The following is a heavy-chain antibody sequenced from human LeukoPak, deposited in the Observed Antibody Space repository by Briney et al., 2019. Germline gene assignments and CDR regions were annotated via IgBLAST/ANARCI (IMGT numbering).Heavy chain of an antibody. CDR1: GYTFTTFG. CDR3: ARTSLSAYDY. CDR2: INVGNGNT. D-gene: IGHD3-16*02. Sequence: ASVKVSCKASGYTFTTFGIHWVRQAPGQRPEWVGWINVGNGNTKYSQKFQGRVTIARETSASTAYMELSSLTSEDTAVYYCARTSLSAYDYWGQGTLVTVSS. V-gene: IGHV1-3*01. J-gene: IGHJ4*02.